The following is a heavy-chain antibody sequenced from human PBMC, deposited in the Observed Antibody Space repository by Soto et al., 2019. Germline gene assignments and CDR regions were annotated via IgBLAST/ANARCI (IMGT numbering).Heavy chain of an antibody. J-gene: IGHJ5*01. V-gene: IGHV4-59*01. D-gene: IGHD3-22*01. CDR3: ARGGYYDTSGQRPLDS. CDR2: IHYIGNT. Sequence: SQTMSPTCTLATRSTSSYFWSWIRQLPGKGLGWIGYIHYIGNTNYDPSLKSRVTISLDTSKNHFSLRLNSVTAADTAVYYCARGGYYDTSGQRPLDSWGQGTLVTVSS. CDR1: TRSTSSYF.